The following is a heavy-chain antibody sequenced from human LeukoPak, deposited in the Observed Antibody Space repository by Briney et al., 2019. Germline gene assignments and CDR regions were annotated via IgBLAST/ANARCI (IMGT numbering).Heavy chain of an antibody. D-gene: IGHD4-17*01. CDR2: IDSDGGNT. CDR1: GCTFSSYW. V-gene: IGHV3-74*01. J-gene: IGHJ4*02. Sequence: PGGSLRLSCAASGCTFSSYWMHWVRQAPGKGLVWVSRIDSDGGNTNYADSAKGRFTVSRDNAKNTLYLQMNSLRAEDTAVYYCARDDYGDYYFDYWGQGTLVTVSS. CDR3: ARDDYGDYYFDY.